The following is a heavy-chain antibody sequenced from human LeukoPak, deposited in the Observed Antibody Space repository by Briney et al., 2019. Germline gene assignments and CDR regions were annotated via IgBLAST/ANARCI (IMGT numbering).Heavy chain of an antibody. CDR3: ARIRYPVVVPAAITGAFDI. J-gene: IGHJ3*02. CDR1: GYSFTSYW. CDR2: IYPGDSDA. Sequence: GESLKISCKGSGYSFTSYWIGWVRQMPGKGLEWMGIIYPGDSDARYSPPFRGQFTISADKSISTAYLQWSSLKASDTAMYYCARIRYPVVVPAAITGAFDIWGQGTMVTVSS. D-gene: IGHD2-2*01. V-gene: IGHV5-51*01.